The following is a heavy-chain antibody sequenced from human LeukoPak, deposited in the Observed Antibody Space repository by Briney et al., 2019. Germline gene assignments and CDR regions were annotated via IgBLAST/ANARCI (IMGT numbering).Heavy chain of an antibody. CDR1: GDSISRYY. Sequence: MTSETLSLACAVSGDSISRYYWTWIRQPPGKGLEWIGDIYYSGATNYNPSLKSRVTISLDTSKAQFSLKLNSVAAADTAVYYCVRGWGPDSDSSEGYFDYWGQGTPVTVSS. V-gene: IGHV4-59*01. CDR2: IYYSGAT. D-gene: IGHD3-22*01. J-gene: IGHJ4*02. CDR3: VRGWGPDSDSSEGYFDY.